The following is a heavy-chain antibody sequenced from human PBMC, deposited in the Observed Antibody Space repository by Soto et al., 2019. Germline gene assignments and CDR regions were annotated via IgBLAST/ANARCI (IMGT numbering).Heavy chain of an antibody. CDR3: LRGNSGYGNFDY. V-gene: IGHV3-74*01. CDR1: GFTFSSYV. Sequence: LRLSCAASGFTFSSYVMHWVRQAPGKGLVWVSRIKGDGSETNYADSVKGRFTISRDNAKNTLYLQLNSLRAEDTAVYYCLRGNSGYGNFDYWGQGTRVTVSS. J-gene: IGHJ4*02. D-gene: IGHD5-12*01. CDR2: IKGDGSET.